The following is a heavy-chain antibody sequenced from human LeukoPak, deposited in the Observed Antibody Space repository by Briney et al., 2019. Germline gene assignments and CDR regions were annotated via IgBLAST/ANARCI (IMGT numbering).Heavy chain of an antibody. D-gene: IGHD6-25*01. V-gene: IGHV1-8*02. CDR3: ARGTRIAAT. CDR1: GYTFTGYY. CDR2: MNPNSGNT. Sequence: ASVKVSCKASGYTFTGYYMHWVRQATGQGLEWMGWMNPNSGNTGYAQKFQGRVTMTRNTSISTAYMELSSLRSEDTAVYYCARGTRIAATWGQGTLVTVSS. J-gene: IGHJ5*02.